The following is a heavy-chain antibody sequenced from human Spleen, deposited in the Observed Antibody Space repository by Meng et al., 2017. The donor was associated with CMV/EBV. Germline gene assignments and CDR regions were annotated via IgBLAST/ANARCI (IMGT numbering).Heavy chain of an antibody. J-gene: IGHJ6*02. V-gene: IGHV3-21*01. D-gene: IGHD2-2*01. CDR2: ISSSSSYI. Sequence: GGSLRLSCAASGFTFSSYSMNWVRQAPGKGLEWVSSISSSSSYIYYADSVKGRFTISRDNAKNSLYLQMNSLRAEDTAVYYCARDGVVVVSAAINDYYGMDVWGQGTTVTVSS. CDR3: ARDGVVVVSAAINDYYGMDV. CDR1: GFTFSSYS.